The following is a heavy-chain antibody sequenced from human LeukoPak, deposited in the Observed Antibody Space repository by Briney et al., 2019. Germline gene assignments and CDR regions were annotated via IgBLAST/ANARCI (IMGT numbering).Heavy chain of an antibody. V-gene: IGHV3-7*05. CDR2: INQDGVEK. Sequence: GGSLRLSCAASGFTFTTYWMSWVRQAAGKGREWVANINQDGVEKYYVASVRGRLTISRDNAKNSMYVQTNSLRAEDTAVYYCARGFDGYYGFDLWGQGTMVTVSS. D-gene: IGHD5-24*01. CDR1: GFTFTTYW. CDR3: ARGFDGYYGFDL. J-gene: IGHJ3*01.